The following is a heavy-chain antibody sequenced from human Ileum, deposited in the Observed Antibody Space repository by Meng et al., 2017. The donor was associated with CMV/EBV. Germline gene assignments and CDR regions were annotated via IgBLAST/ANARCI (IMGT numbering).Heavy chain of an antibody. D-gene: IGHD6-13*01. CDR1: YG. J-gene: IGHJ6*02. Sequence: YGISWVRQAPGQGLEWMGWISAYNGNTNYAQKLQGRVTMTTDTSTSTAYMELRSLRSDDTAVYYCARDQEKRQQPPWVDYYYGMDVWGQGTTVTVSS. V-gene: IGHV1-18*01. CDR3: ARDQEKRQQPPWVDYYYGMDV. CDR2: ISAYNGNT.